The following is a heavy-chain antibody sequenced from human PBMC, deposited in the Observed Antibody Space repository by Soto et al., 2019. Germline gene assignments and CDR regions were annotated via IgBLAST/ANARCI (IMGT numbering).Heavy chain of an antibody. CDR1: GGSISSSNW. V-gene: IGHV4-4*02. CDR3: ARAAMGGSSWPFDY. CDR2: IYHSGST. Sequence: QVQLQESGPGLVKPSGTLSLTCAVSGGSISSSNWWSWVRQPPGKGLEWIGEIYHSGSTNYNPSRKSRVPIXVXKXXNQFSRKLSSVPAADTAVYYWARAAMGGSSWPFDYWGQGTLVTVSS. D-gene: IGHD6-13*01. J-gene: IGHJ4*02.